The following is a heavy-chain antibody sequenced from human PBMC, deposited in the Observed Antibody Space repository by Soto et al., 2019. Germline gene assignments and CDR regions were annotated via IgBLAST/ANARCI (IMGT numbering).Heavy chain of an antibody. Sequence: SLRLSCAASGFTFSSYSMNWVRQAPGKGLEWVSSISGSSTYIYYADSVKGRFTISRDNAKNSLYLQMNSLRAEDTAVYFCARDVPAGTKTGTFDYWGQGTLVTVSS. CDR3: ARDVPAGTKTGTFDY. CDR1: GFTFSSYS. CDR2: ISGSSTYI. J-gene: IGHJ4*02. V-gene: IGHV3-21*01. D-gene: IGHD6-19*01.